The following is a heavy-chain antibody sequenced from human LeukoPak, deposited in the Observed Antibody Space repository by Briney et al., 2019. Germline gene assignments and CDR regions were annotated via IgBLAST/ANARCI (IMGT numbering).Heavy chain of an antibody. CDR3: ARDSSTYAGPPDY. V-gene: IGHV3-48*04. J-gene: IGHJ4*02. Sequence: GGSLRLSCAASGSTFSSYSMNWVRQAPGKGLEWVSYIGAAGSTIYYAASVKGRFTISRDNAKNSLFMQMNSLRAEDTAVYYCARDSSTYAGPPDYWGQGTLVTVSS. CDR1: GSTFSSYS. CDR2: IGAAGSTI. D-gene: IGHD2-2*01.